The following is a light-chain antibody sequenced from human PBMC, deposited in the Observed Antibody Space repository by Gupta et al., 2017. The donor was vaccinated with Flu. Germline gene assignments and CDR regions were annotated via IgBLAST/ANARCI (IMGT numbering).Light chain of an antibody. J-gene: IGLJ2*01. CDR1: SSDVGGYRY. CDR3: SSYTTTSHVV. V-gene: IGLV2-14*03. Sequence: QSALTQPASVSGSPGQSIIISCSGTSSDVGGYRYVSWYQQYPGKAPKLLIYEVTNRPSGVSNRFSGPKSDNAASLTISGLQAEDEGHYYCSSYTTTSHVVFGGGTKVTVL. CDR2: EVT.